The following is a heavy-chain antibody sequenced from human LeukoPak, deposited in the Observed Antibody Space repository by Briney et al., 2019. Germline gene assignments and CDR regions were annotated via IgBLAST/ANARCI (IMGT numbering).Heavy chain of an antibody. CDR3: AKVKYSSSWYYFDY. D-gene: IGHD6-13*01. V-gene: IGHV3-23*01. J-gene: IGHJ4*02. Sequence: GGSLRLSCAASGFTFSSYAMSWVRQAPGKGLEWVSAISGSGGSTYYADSVKGRFTISRDNSKNTLYPQMNSLRAEDTAVYYCAKVKYSSSWYYFDYWGQGTLVTVSS. CDR1: GFTFSSYA. CDR2: ISGSGGST.